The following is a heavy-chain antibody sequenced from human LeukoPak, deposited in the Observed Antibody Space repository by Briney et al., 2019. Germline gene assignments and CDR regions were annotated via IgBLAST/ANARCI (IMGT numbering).Heavy chain of an antibody. CDR2: ISYDGSNK. CDR1: GFTFSSYG. D-gene: IGHD2-15*01. CDR3: ARAQDYCSGSTCYGYFQY. Sequence: GGSLRLSCAASGFTFSSYGMHWVRQAPGKGLEWVAVISYDGSNKYYADSVKGRFTISRDNSKNTLYLQMNSLRAEDTAAYYCARAQDYCSGSTCYGYFQYWGQGTLVTVSS. V-gene: IGHV3-30*03. J-gene: IGHJ1*01.